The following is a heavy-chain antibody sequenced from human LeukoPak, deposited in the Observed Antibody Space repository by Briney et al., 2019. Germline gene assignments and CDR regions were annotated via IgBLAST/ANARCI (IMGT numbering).Heavy chain of an antibody. D-gene: IGHD4-17*01. Sequence: GGSLRLSCAASGFTFSSYGMHWVRQAPGKGLEWVAVIWYDGSNKYYADSVKGRFTISRDNSKNTLYLQMNSLRAEDTAVYYCARADYGDAHDAFDIWGQGTMVTVSS. CDR2: IWYDGSNK. CDR3: ARADYGDAHDAFDI. CDR1: GFTFSSYG. V-gene: IGHV3-33*01. J-gene: IGHJ3*02.